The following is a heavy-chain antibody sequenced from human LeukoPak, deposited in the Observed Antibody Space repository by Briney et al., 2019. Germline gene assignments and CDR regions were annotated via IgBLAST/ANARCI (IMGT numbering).Heavy chain of an antibody. Sequence: QPGGSLRLSCAASGFTFSDHYMDWVRQAPGKGLEWVGRTRNKAERYTTEYAASVKGRFTISRDDSKNSLHLQMNSLKTEDTAVYHCVRGYCGGGTCHTGDYWGQGTLVTVSS. CDR2: TRNKAERYTT. CDR1: GFTFSDHY. D-gene: IGHD2-21*01. V-gene: IGHV3-72*01. CDR3: VRGYCGGGTCHTGDY. J-gene: IGHJ4*02.